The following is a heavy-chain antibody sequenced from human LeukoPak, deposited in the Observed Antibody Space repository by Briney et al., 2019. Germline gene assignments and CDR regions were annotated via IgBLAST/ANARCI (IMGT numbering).Heavy chain of an antibody. Sequence: SETLSLTCTVSDGSIRSYYWSWIRQPPGKGLEWIGYIYYSGNTYYNPSLKSRVTISLDTSKSQFSLRLKSVTAADTAVYYCARQIIRGQYLVHFDYWSQGTLVTVS. J-gene: IGHJ4*02. D-gene: IGHD6-13*01. CDR2: IYYSGNT. V-gene: IGHV4-59*08. CDR1: DGSIRSYY. CDR3: ARQIIRGQYLVHFDY.